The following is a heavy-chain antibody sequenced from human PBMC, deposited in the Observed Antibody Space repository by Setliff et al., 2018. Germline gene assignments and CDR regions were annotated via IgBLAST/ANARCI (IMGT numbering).Heavy chain of an antibody. J-gene: IGHJ4*02. CDR3: ARESDYDFWSGYVYYFDY. V-gene: IGHV3-21*01. Sequence: GGSLRLSCAASGFIFSSYSFHWVRQAPGKGLEWVSSISPSSTYIYYADSVEGRFTISRDNAKNSLYLQMNSLGAEDTAVYYCARESDYDFWSGYVYYFDYWGQGTLVTVSS. CDR2: ISPSSTYI. D-gene: IGHD3-3*01. CDR1: GFIFSSYS.